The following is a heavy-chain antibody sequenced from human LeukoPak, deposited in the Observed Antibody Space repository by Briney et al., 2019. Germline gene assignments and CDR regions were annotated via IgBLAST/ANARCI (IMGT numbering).Heavy chain of an antibody. CDR1: GHTFTSNY. V-gene: IGHV1-46*01. Sequence: ASVKVSCKASGHTFTSNYIHWVRQAPGQGLEWMGMIYPRDGSTSYAQKFQGRVTVTRDTSPSTVHMELSGLRSEDTAVYYCARDQEGFDYWGQGTLVTVSS. J-gene: IGHJ4*02. CDR3: ARDQEGFDY. CDR2: IYPRDGST.